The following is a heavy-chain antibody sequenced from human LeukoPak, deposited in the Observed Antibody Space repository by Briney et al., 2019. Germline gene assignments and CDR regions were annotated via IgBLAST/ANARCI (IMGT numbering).Heavy chain of an antibody. Sequence: SETLSLTCAVYGGSFSGYYWRWIRQPPGKGLEWIGEINHSGSTNYNPSLKSRVTISVDTSKNQFSLKLSSVTAADTAVYYCARGRYSSGWYWPYYFDYWGQGTLVTVSS. D-gene: IGHD6-19*01. J-gene: IGHJ4*02. V-gene: IGHV4-34*01. CDR1: GGSFSGYY. CDR3: ARGRYSSGWYWPYYFDY. CDR2: INHSGST.